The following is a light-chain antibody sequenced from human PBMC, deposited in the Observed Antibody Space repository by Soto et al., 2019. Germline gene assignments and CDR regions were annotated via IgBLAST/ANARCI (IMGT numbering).Light chain of an antibody. Sequence: DIVLTQSPGTLSLSPGERATLSCRASQSVGSIYLAWYQQKPGQAPRLLIHGASNRASGIPDRLSGSGSGTDYTLTISRLEAEEFAVYYCQQYGSSPRTFGQGTKVEIK. CDR1: QSVGSIY. CDR2: GAS. J-gene: IGKJ1*01. CDR3: QQYGSSPRT. V-gene: IGKV3-20*01.